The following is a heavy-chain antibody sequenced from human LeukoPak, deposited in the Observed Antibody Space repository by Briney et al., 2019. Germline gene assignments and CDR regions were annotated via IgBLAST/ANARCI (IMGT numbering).Heavy chain of an antibody. D-gene: IGHD2-2*01. CDR1: GGSFNDDY. V-gene: IGHV4-34*01. J-gene: IGHJ5*01. Sequence: SETLSLTCAVYGGSFNDDYWSWIRQPPGKELEWIGDINHRGSASYNPSLRSRVSMSVDTSKNQLSLRLSSGTAADTAVYYCGGRVIVVVPAASTTYDSWGQATLVSVSS. CDR3: GGRVIVVVPAASTTYDS. CDR2: INHRGSA.